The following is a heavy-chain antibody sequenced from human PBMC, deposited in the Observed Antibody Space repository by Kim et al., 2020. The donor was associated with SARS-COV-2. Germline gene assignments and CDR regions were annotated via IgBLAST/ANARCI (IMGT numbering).Heavy chain of an antibody. V-gene: IGHV1-8*01. D-gene: IGHD3-9*01. CDR3: ARVPPYYDILTGYSYNWFDP. CDR2: MNPNSGNT. Sequence: ASVKVSCKASGYTFTSYDINWVRQATGQGLEWMGWMNPNSGNTGYAQKFQGRDTMTSNTSISTAYMELSSLRSEDTAVYYCARVPPYYDILTGYSYNWFDPWGQGTLVTVSS. CDR1: GYTFTSYD. J-gene: IGHJ5*02.